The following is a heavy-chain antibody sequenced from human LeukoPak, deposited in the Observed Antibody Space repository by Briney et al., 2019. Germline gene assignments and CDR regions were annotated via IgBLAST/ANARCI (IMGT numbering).Heavy chain of an antibody. V-gene: IGHV4-34*12. J-gene: IGHJ4*02. CDR1: GESLNYYY. Sequence: SETLSLTCAVYGESLNYYYWSWIRQSPEKGLEWIGEVFDGKTTNYNLSLKSRVTISAVTSSNQFSLNLKSVTAADTAVYYCASGAWATRLHSWAQGTLVIVSS. D-gene: IGHD5-24*01. CDR3: ASGAWATRLHS. CDR2: VFDGKTT.